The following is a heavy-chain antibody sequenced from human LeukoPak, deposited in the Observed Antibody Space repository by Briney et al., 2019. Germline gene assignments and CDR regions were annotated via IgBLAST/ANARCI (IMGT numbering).Heavy chain of an antibody. CDR1: GDSISSRPYY. CDR3: ARQHNLFDWLLPEFNWFDP. J-gene: IGHJ5*02. CDR2: ISYSGTT. D-gene: IGHD3-9*01. V-gene: IGHV4-39*01. Sequence: SETLSLTCTVSGDSISSRPYYWGWVRQPPGKGLEWIGTISYSGTTYYNPSLKSRVTISVDTSKNQFSLKLSSVTAADTAVYYCARQHNLFDWLLPEFNWFDPWGQGTLVTVSS.